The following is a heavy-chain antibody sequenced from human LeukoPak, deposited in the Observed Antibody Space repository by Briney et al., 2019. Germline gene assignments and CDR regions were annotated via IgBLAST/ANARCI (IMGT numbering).Heavy chain of an antibody. Sequence: GGSLRLSCAASGFTFSDYYMSWIRQAPGKGLEWVSYISSSGSTIYYADSVKGRFTISRDNAKNSLYLQMNSLSAEDTAVYYCARDFLAAAATIDYWGQGTLVTVSS. V-gene: IGHV3-11*01. D-gene: IGHD6-13*01. CDR1: GFTFSDYY. CDR2: ISSSGSTI. CDR3: ARDFLAAAATIDY. J-gene: IGHJ4*02.